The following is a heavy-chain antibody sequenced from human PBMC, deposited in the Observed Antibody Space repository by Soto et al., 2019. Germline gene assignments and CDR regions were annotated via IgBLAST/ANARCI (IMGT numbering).Heavy chain of an antibody. CDR3: ATVRHDAFDI. Sequence: EVQLVESGGGLVQPGGSLRLSCAASGFTFSTYSMSWVRQAPGEGLEWLSYISSSTSTIYYPDSVKGRFTISRDNAKNSLYLQMNSLRDEDTAVYYCATVRHDAFDIGGQGTRVTVSS. CDR1: GFTFSTYS. CDR2: ISSSTSTI. V-gene: IGHV3-48*02. J-gene: IGHJ3*02.